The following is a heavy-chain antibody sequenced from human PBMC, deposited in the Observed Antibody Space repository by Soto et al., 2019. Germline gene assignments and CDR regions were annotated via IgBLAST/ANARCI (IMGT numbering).Heavy chain of an antibody. V-gene: IGHV1-69*13. Sequence: SVKVSCKASGGTFSSYAISWVRQAPGQGLEWMGGIIPIFGTANYAQKFQGRVTITADESTSTAYMELSSLRSEDTAVYYCARGSSGLTNWFDPWGQGTLVTVSS. CDR2: IIPIFGTA. D-gene: IGHD6-19*01. J-gene: IGHJ5*02. CDR1: GGTFSSYA. CDR3: ARGSSGLTNWFDP.